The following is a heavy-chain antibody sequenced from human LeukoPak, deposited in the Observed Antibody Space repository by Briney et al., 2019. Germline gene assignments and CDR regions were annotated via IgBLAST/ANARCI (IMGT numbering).Heavy chain of an antibody. D-gene: IGHD1-1*01. CDR1: GGSIRNYY. V-gene: IGHV4-59*01. J-gene: IGHJ4*02. CDR3: ARLSVDWNDFGEFDF. Sequence: SETLSLTCSVSGGSIRNYYWSWIRQPPGKGREWIGYSYYSGSTTNYNPSLRSRVTISVDTSKNQVSLKVSSVTAADTAVYYCARLSVDWNDFGEFDFWGQGTLVTVSS. CDR2: SYYSGSTT.